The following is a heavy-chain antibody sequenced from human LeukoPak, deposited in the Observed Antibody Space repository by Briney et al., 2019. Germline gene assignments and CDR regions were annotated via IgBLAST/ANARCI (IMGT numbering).Heavy chain of an antibody. D-gene: IGHD5-18*01. CDR1: GFTFSTFA. CDR3: ATYRQVLLPFES. CDR2: IFPSGGEI. J-gene: IGHJ4*02. Sequence: PGGSLRLSCAVSGFTFSTFAMIWVRQPPGKGLEWVSSIFPSGGEIHYADSVRGRFTISRDNSKSILSLQMNSLRAEDTAIYYCATYRQVLLPFESWGQGTLVTVSS. V-gene: IGHV3-23*01.